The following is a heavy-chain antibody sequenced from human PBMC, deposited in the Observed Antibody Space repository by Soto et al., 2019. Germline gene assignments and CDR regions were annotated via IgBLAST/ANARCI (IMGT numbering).Heavy chain of an antibody. CDR3: ARIEIGSYDY. V-gene: IGHV3-7*01. Sequence: EVKLVESGGGLVQPGGSLRLSCAASGFTFRNYCLGWVRQAPGKGLEWVANINEDGSEEYYVDSVRGRFIISRDNDRNSLFLQMNSLRAEDTAIYYGARIEIGSYDYGGQGTLVTVSS. CDR1: GFTFRNYC. D-gene: IGHD1-26*01. J-gene: IGHJ4*02. CDR2: INEDGSEE.